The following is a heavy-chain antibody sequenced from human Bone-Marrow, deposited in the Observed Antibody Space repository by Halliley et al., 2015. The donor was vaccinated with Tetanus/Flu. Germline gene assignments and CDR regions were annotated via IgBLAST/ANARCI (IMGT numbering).Heavy chain of an antibody. Sequence: EGVSILNSGGHTFYADSGKGRFTISRHSSENTVYLQMNSLRDEDTAVYYCARGGTPMSSFDFWGQGTLVTVSS. J-gene: IGHJ4*02. V-gene: IGHV3-53*04. CDR3: ARGGTPMSSFDF. D-gene: IGHD1-7*01. CDR2: LNSGGHT.